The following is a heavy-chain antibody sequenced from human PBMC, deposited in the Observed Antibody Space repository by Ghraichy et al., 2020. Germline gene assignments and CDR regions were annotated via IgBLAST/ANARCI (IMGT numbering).Heavy chain of an antibody. V-gene: IGHV1-2*02. J-gene: IGHJ5*02. CDR3: ARDVGLEFCSSTSCGRDWFDP. Sequence: ASVKVSCKASGYTFTGYYMHWVRQAPGQGLEWMGWINPNSGGTNYAQKFQGRVTMTRDTSISTAYMELSRLRSDDTAVYYCARDVGLEFCSSTSCGRDWFDPWGQGTLVTVSS. CDR2: INPNSGGT. D-gene: IGHD2-2*01. CDR1: GYTFTGYY.